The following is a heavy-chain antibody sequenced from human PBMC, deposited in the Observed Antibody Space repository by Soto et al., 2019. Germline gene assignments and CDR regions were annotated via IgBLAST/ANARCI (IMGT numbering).Heavy chain of an antibody. V-gene: IGHV3-30*04. CDR1: GFTFSSYA. CDR2: ISYDSSKK. J-gene: IGHJ4*02. Sequence: QVRLVESGGGVVQPGGSLRLACEVSGFTFSSYAINWVRQAPGKELEWVAVISYDSSKKYYADSVKGRFTISRDNSKSTIYLQMSNLRPEDTGTYFGARDCDWGQGAMVTVSS. CDR3: ARDCD.